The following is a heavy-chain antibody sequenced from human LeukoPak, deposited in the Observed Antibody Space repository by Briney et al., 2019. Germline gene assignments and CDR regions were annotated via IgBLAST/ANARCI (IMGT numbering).Heavy chain of an antibody. CDR3: AKHDLSGSYFVY. Sequence: GGSLRLSCAASGFTFSSYAMSWVRQAPGKGLEWVSAISGSGGSTYYADSVKGRFTISRDNSRNTLSLQMNSLRVEDAALYYCAKHDLSGSYFVYWGQGTLVTVSS. CDR2: ISGSGGST. CDR1: GFTFSSYA. D-gene: IGHD3-10*01. J-gene: IGHJ4*02. V-gene: IGHV3-23*01.